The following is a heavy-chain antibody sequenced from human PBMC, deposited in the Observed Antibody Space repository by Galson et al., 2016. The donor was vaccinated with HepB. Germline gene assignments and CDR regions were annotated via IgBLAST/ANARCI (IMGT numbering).Heavy chain of an antibody. Sequence: SLRLSCAASGFTFSRYDMHWVRHVPGKGLEWVSAIGPAGDTYYPGSVKGRFTISRDDSKNTLYLQMNSLRAEDTAVYYCATDGPWGSASCHGSHPCGLDVWGQGTTVTVAS. D-gene: IGHD2-2*01. J-gene: IGHJ6*02. CDR2: IGPAGDT. CDR1: GFTFSRYD. CDR3: ATDGPWGSASCHGSHPCGLDV. V-gene: IGHV3-13*01.